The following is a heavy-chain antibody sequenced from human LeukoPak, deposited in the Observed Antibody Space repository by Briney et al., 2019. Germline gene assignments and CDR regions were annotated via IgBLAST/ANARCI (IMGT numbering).Heavy chain of an antibody. CDR2: IYYSGST. CDR3: ASLQTYGMDV. J-gene: IGHJ6*02. V-gene: IGHV4-59*08. CDR1: GGSISSYY. D-gene: IGHD4-11*01. Sequence: SETLSLTCTVSGGSISSYYWSWIRQPPGKGLEWIGYIYYSGSTNYNPSLKSRVTISVDTSKDQFSLKLSSVTAADTAVYYCASLQTYGMDVWGQGTTVTVSS.